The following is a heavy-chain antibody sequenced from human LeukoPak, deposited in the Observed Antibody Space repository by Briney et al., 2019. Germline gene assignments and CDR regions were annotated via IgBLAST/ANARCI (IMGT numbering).Heavy chain of an antibody. J-gene: IGHJ4*02. CDR1: GFTFSSYG. CDR3: AKDDRYSYGLYYFDY. V-gene: IGHV3-30*18. CDR2: ISYDGSNK. D-gene: IGHD5-18*01. Sequence: GGSLRLSCAASGFTFSSYGMHWVRQAPGKGLEWVAVISYDGSNKYYADSVKGRFTISRGNSKNTLYLQMNSLRAEDTAVYYCAKDDRYSYGLYYFDYWGQGTLVTVSS.